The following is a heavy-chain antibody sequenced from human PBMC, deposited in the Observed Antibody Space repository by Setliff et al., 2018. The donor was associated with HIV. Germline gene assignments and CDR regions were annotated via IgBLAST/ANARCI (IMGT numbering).Heavy chain of an antibody. Sequence: GASVKVSCKASGYTFTSYGISWVRQAPGQGLEWMGRINPNSGGTNYAQKFQGRVTMTRDTSISTAYMELSRLRSDDTAVYYCARGDIIAVPAAIDMDVWGKGTTVTVSS. D-gene: IGHD2-2*01. V-gene: IGHV1-2*06. CDR2: INPNSGGT. CDR1: GYTFTSYG. J-gene: IGHJ6*03. CDR3: ARGDIIAVPAAIDMDV.